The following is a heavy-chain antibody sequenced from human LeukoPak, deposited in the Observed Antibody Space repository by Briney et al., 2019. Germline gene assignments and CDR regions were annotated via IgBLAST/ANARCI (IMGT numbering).Heavy chain of an antibody. Sequence: GGSLRLSCAASGFTLSGYAMSWVRQAPGKGLEWVSAISGSGGSTYYADSVKGRFTISRDNSKNTLYLQMNSLRAEDTAVYYCAKEMDYYDSSGYPYYFDYWGQGTLVTVSS. CDR2: ISGSGGST. CDR3: AKEMDYYDSSGYPYYFDY. D-gene: IGHD3-22*01. J-gene: IGHJ4*02. V-gene: IGHV3-23*01. CDR1: GFTLSGYA.